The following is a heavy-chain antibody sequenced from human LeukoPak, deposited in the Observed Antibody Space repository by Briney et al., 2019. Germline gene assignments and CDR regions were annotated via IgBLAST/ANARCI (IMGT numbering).Heavy chain of an antibody. D-gene: IGHD3-22*01. CDR3: AKPPSDYYDSSGYRDY. Sequence: GRSLRLSCAASGFTFSSYAMSWVRQAPGKGLEWVSAISGSGGSTYYADSVKGRFTISRDNSKNTLYLQMNSLRAEDTAVYYCAKPPSDYYDSSGYRDYWGQGTLVTVSS. V-gene: IGHV3-23*01. J-gene: IGHJ4*02. CDR2: ISGSGGST. CDR1: GFTFSSYA.